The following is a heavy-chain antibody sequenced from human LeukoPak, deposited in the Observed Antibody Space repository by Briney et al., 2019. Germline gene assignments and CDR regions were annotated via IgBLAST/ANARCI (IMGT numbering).Heavy chain of an antibody. J-gene: IGHJ3*02. V-gene: IGHV3-33*01. D-gene: IGHD3-16*01. CDR3: ARDDALGDNALDI. Sequence: PGRFLRLSCAASGFTFSSYGMHWVRQAPGKGLEWVAVILNDGSQEKYADSVKGRFTISRDNSKNTLFLQMNSPRAEDTAVYYCARDDALGDNALDIWGQGTMVTVSS. CDR1: GFTFSSYG. CDR2: ILNDGSQE.